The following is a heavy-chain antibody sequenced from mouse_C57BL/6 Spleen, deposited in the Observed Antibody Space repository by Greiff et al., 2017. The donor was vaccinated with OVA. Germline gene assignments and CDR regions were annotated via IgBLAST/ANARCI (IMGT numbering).Heavy chain of an antibody. CDR3: ARKETAQAPHAMDY. D-gene: IGHD3-2*02. V-gene: IGHV1-82*01. J-gene: IGHJ4*01. Sequence: QVQLQQSGPELVKPGASVKISCKASGYAFSSSWMNWVKQRPGKGLEWIGRIYPGDGDTNYNGKFKGKATLTADKSSSTAYMQLSSLTSEDSAVYFCARKETAQAPHAMDYWGQGTSVTVSS. CDR2: IYPGDGDT. CDR1: GYAFSSSW.